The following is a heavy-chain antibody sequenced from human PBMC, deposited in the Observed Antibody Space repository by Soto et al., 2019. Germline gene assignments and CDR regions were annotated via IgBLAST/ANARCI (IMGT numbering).Heavy chain of an antibody. J-gene: IGHJ4*02. CDR3: APNWNYVAGAGAGDYFDY. Sequence: GGSLRLSCAASGFTFSSYAMSWVRQAPGKGLEWVSAISGSGGSTYYADSVKGRFTISRDNSKNTLYLQMNSLRAEDTAVYYCAPNWNYVAGAGAGDYFDYWGQGTLVTVSS. V-gene: IGHV3-23*01. D-gene: IGHD1-7*01. CDR1: GFTFSSYA. CDR2: ISGSGGST.